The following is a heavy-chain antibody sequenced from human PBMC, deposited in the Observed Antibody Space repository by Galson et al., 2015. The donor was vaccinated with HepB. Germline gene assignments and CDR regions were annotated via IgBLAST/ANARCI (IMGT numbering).Heavy chain of an antibody. D-gene: IGHD3-22*01. V-gene: IGHV3-7*01. CDR2: IKQDGGER. J-gene: IGHJ3*02. CDR3: VGSGSCPDALDI. CDR1: GFTFSSSW. Sequence: SLRLSCAASGFTFSSSWMSWVRQAPGKGLEWVANIKQDGGERYSVDAVKGRFTIARDNAKNTLYLQMNSLRAEDTAVYYCVGSGSCPDALDIWGQGTMVTVSS.